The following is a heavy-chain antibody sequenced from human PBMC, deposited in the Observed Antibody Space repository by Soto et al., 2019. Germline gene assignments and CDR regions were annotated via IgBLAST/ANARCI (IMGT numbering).Heavy chain of an antibody. Sequence: ASVRVYCKDSGYTFTNNDINWVRQAPGQGLEWMGGIIPIFGTANYAQKFQGRVTITADKSTSTAYMELSSLRSEDTAVYYCAREVRARYYYDSSGPSAFDIWGQGTMVTVSS. D-gene: IGHD3-22*01. CDR1: GYTFTNND. CDR3: AREVRARYYYDSSGPSAFDI. J-gene: IGHJ3*02. V-gene: IGHV1-69*06. CDR2: IIPIFGTA.